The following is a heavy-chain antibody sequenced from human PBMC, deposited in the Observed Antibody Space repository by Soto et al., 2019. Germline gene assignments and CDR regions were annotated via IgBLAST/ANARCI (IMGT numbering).Heavy chain of an antibody. Sequence: AGGSLRVSCAASGFTFRSYGMHWVRQAPGKGLEWVALISSDGSNKYYADSVKGRFTISRDNSKNTLYLQMNTLRAEDTAVYYCAKVRADYYYGSGPFDYWGQGTLVTVSS. D-gene: IGHD3-10*01. V-gene: IGHV3-30*18. J-gene: IGHJ4*02. CDR2: ISSDGSNK. CDR1: GFTFRSYG. CDR3: AKVRADYYYGSGPFDY.